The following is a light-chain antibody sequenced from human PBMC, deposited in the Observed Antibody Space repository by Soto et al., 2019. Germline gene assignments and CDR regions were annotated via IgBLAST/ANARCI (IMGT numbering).Light chain of an antibody. Sequence: ENVLTPFPAPPFFSPREKDTLSFPASQSVNRYLAWYQQKPGQAPRLLIYDASNRATGIPVRFSGSGSGTDFTLTITSLEPEDFAVYFCQHRSNWPLTFGQGTRLEIK. J-gene: IGKJ5*01. CDR3: QHRSNWPLT. V-gene: IGKV3-11*01. CDR1: QSVNRY. CDR2: DAS.